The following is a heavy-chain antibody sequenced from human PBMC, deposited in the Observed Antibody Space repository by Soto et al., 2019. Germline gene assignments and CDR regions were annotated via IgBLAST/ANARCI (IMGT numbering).Heavy chain of an antibody. V-gene: IGHV3-48*03. CDR2: ISGSGSTI. Sequence: GGSLRLSCAASGFTFSTCEMNWVRQAPGKGLEWLSYISGSGSTIHYADSVKGRFTISRDNAKTSLYLQMNSLRAEDTAVYYCAILWSYYYYGMDVWGQGTTVTVSS. J-gene: IGHJ6*02. CDR3: AILWSYYYYGMDV. CDR1: GFTFSTCE. D-gene: IGHD3-3*01.